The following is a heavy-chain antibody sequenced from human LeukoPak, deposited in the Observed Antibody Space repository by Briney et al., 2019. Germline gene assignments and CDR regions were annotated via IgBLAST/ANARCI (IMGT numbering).Heavy chain of an antibody. V-gene: IGHV3-64*04. CDR1: GFTFSSYA. CDR2: ITNNGGTS. Sequence: GGSLGLSCSASGFTFSSYAMHWVRQAPGKGLDYISGITNNGGTSYHADSVKGRFTISRDNSKNTLYLQMNSLRAEDTAVYYCARDESRRKSHYNYALDVWGQGTTVTVSS. J-gene: IGHJ6*02. CDR3: ARDESRRKSHYNYALDV.